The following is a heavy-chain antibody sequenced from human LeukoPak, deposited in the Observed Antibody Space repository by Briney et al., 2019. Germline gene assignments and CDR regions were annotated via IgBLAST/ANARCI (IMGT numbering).Heavy chain of an antibody. CDR1: GYTFTSYG. D-gene: IGHD3-16*02. V-gene: IGHV1-18*01. J-gene: IGHJ3*02. CDR2: ISAYNGNT. Sequence: ASVKVSCKASGYTFTSYGISWVRQAPGQGLEWMGWISAYNGNTNYAQKLQGRVTMTTDTSTSTAYMELRSLRSDDTAVYYCARVRNSMITFGGVIALDAFDIWGQGTMVTVSS. CDR3: ARVRNSMITFGGVIALDAFDI.